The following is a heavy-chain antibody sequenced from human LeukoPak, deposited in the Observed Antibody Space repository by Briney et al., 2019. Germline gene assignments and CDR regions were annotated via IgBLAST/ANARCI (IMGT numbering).Heavy chain of an antibody. D-gene: IGHD6-19*01. J-gene: IGHJ4*02. CDR3: ARSLGSGWYAY. CDR2: IDPSDCYT. V-gene: IGHV5-10-1*01. CDR1: GYSFTSYW. Sequence: PGGSLKISCKGSGYSFTSYWISWVRQMPGKGLEWMGSIDPSDCYTNYSPSFQGHVTISADKSISTAYLQWSSLKASDTAMYYSARSLGSGWYAYWGEGTLVTASS.